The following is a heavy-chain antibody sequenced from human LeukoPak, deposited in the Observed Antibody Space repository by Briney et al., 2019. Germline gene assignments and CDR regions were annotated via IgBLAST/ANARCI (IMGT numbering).Heavy chain of an antibody. D-gene: IGHD2-2*01. J-gene: IGHJ4*02. CDR3: ARDCSSTSCD. CDR2: ISYDGSNK. CDR1: GFTFSSYA. Sequence: GGSLRLSCAASGFTFSSYAMHWVRQAPGKGLEWVAVISYDGSNKYYADSAKGRFTISRDNSKNTLYLQMNSLRAEDTAVYYCARDCSSTSCDWGQGTLVTVSS. V-gene: IGHV3-30*04.